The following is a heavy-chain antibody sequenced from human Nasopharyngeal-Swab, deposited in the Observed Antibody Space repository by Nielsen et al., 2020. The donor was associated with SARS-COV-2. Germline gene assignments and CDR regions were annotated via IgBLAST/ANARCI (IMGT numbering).Heavy chain of an antibody. Sequence: SETLSLSCAVYGRSFSGYYWSWIRQPPGKVLEWIGEINPIRSTNYNPSLKSRVTISVDTSKNQFTLKLISVTAADTAVYYCARGTRILTGYRCGWFDPWGQGTLVTVSS. CDR1: GRSFSGYY. J-gene: IGHJ5*02. D-gene: IGHD3-9*01. CDR3: ARGTRILTGYRCGWFDP. CDR2: INPIRST. V-gene: IGHV4-34*01.